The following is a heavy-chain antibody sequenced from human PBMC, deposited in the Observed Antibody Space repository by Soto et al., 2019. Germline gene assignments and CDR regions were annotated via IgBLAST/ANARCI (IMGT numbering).Heavy chain of an antibody. V-gene: IGHV3-33*01. D-gene: IGHD3-22*01. CDR3: ARDPFFYDSSGYPNWFAF. J-gene: IGHJ5*01. CDR1: GFSFSSYG. Sequence: GGSLRLSCAASGFSFSSYGMHWVRQAPGKGLEWVAVIWYDGSNKYYADSVKGRFTISRDNSKNTLYLQMNSLRAEDTAVYYCARDPFFYDSSGYPNWFAFWG. CDR2: IWYDGSNK.